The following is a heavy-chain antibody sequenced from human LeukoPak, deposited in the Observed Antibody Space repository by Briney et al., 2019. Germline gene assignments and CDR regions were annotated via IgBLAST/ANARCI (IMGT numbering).Heavy chain of an antibody. CDR1: GFTFDNYA. D-gene: IGHD6-19*01. CDR3: AKVRGTYSSGYFFDY. Sequence: PTGGSLRLSCAASGFTFDNYAMHWVRQAPGKGLEWLSIISWNSGYIGYADSVKGRFTISRDNAKKSLDLQMNSLRAEDTAFYYCAKVRGTYSSGYFFDYWGQGILVTVSS. V-gene: IGHV3-9*01. J-gene: IGHJ4*02. CDR2: ISWNSGYI.